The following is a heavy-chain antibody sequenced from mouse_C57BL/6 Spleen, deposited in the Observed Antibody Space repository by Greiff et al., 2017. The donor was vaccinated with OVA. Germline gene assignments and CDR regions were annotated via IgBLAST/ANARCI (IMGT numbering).Heavy chain of an antibody. Sequence: QVQLQQSGPELVKPGASVKISCKASGYAFSSSWMNWVKQRPGKGLEWIGRIYPGDGDTNYNGKFKGKATLTADKSSSTAYMQLSSLTSEDSAVXVCERGGYDYDLAYWGQGTLVTVSA. CDR3: ERGGYDYDLAY. J-gene: IGHJ3*01. V-gene: IGHV1-82*01. CDR1: GYAFSSSW. CDR2: IYPGDGDT. D-gene: IGHD2-4*01.